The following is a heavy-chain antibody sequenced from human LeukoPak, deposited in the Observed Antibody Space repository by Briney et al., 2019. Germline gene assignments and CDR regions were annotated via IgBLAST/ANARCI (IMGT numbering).Heavy chain of an antibody. D-gene: IGHD1-26*01. CDR2: IKEDGSEE. J-gene: IGHJ4*02. CDR3: ARGESWAFDY. V-gene: IGHV3-7*05. CDR1: GFTFSRCW. Sequence: PGGSLRLSCAASGFTFSRCWMSWVRQAPGKGLEWVSNIKEDGSEEYYADSVKGRFTVSRDNAKNSLYLEMNSLRAEDTAVYYCARGESWAFDYWGQGTLVTVSS.